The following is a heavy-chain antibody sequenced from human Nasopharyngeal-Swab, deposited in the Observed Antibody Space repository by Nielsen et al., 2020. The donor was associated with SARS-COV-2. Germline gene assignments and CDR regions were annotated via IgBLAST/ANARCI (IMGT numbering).Heavy chain of an antibody. J-gene: IGHJ5*02. CDR3: ARDRSRFGEKGEFDP. D-gene: IGHD3-10*01. CDR2: IYYSGST. V-gene: IGHV4-30-4*02. CDR1: GGSISSGGYY. Sequence: SETLSLTCAVSGGSISSGGYYWSWIRQPPGKGLEWIGYIYYSGSTYYNPSLKSRVTISVDTSKNQFSLKLSSVTAADTAVYYCARDRSRFGEKGEFDPWGQGTLVTVSS.